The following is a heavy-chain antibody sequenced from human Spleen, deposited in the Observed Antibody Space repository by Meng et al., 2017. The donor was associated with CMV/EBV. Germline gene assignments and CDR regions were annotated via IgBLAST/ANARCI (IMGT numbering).Heavy chain of an antibody. V-gene: IGHV1-2*02. CDR1: GYTFTGYY. Sequence: ASVKVYCKASGYTFTGYYMHWVRQAPGQGLEWMGWINPNSGGTNYAQKFQGRVTMTRDTSISTAYMDLSRLTSDDTAVYYCARDLRFLEWFPAGYYYGMDVWGQGTTVTVSS. CDR3: ARDLRFLEWFPAGYYYGMDV. J-gene: IGHJ6*02. D-gene: IGHD3-3*01. CDR2: INPNSGGT.